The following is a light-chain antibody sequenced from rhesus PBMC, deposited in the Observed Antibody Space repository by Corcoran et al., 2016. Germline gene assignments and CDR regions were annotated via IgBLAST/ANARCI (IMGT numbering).Light chain of an antibody. CDR1: ENVNNY. CDR2: QAS. Sequence: DIQMTQSPPSLSASVGDRVTITCGASENVNNYLNWYQQKPGKAPKLLIYQASTLQSGAPSRFSGSGSGTDYTFTISRLQPEDVGTYYCKHGFGTPLTFGRGTKVEIK. J-gene: IGKJ1*01. V-gene: IGKV1-74*01. CDR3: KHGFGTPLT.